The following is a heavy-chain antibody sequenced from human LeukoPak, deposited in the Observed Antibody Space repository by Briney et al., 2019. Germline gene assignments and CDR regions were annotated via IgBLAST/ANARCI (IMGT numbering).Heavy chain of an antibody. CDR3: ARVDGIITMRY. J-gene: IGHJ4*02. D-gene: IGHD3-22*01. Sequence: GASVKVSCKASGYTFTSYDINWVRQATGQGLEWMGWMNPNSGNTGYAQKFQGRVTITRNTSISTAYMELSSLRSQDTAVYYCARVDGIITMRYWGQGTLVTVSS. V-gene: IGHV1-8*03. CDR1: GYTFTSYD. CDR2: MNPNSGNT.